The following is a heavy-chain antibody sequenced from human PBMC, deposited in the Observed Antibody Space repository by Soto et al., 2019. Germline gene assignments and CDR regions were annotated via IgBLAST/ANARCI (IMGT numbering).Heavy chain of an antibody. CDR3: ARDRYSGYADY. Sequence: ASETLSLTCTVSGGSISSGGYYWSWIRQHPGKGLEWIGYIYYSGSTYYNPSLKSRVTISVDTSKNQFSLKLSSVTAADTAVYYCARDRYSGYADYWGQGTLVTVSS. CDR1: GGSISSGGYY. V-gene: IGHV4-31*03. CDR2: IYYSGST. J-gene: IGHJ4*02. D-gene: IGHD5-12*01.